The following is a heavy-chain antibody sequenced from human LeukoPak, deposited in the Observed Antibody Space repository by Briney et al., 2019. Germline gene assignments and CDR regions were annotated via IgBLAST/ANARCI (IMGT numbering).Heavy chain of an antibody. CDR1: GGSIRGDNYY. V-gene: IGHV4-39*01. D-gene: IGHD2-8*01. Sequence: SETLSLTCTVSGGSIRGDNYYWGWIRQPTGKGLEWIGSIYYSGSTYYNPSLRSRVTKSVDTSKNQFSLKLSSVTAADTAVDYCARVYDWNGDYFDYWGQGTLVTVSS. J-gene: IGHJ4*02. CDR2: IYYSGST. CDR3: ARVYDWNGDYFDY.